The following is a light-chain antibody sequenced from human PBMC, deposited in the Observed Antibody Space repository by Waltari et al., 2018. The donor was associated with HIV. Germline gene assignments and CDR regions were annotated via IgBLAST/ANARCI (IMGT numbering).Light chain of an antibody. J-gene: IGKJ4*01. CDR1: QSVRSN. CDR2: GAS. V-gene: IGKV3-15*01. CDR3: QQYYRLPLT. Sequence: EIVMTQSPVTLSVSPGERATLSCRASQSVRSNLAWYQQKPGQAPRLLIYGASTRATGIPARFSGSGSGTEFTLTISSLQSEDFAVYYCQQYYRLPLTFGGGTKVEIK.